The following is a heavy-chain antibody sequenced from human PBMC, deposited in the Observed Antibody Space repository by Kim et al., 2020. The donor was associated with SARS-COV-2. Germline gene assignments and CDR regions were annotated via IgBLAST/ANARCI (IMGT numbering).Heavy chain of an antibody. J-gene: IGHJ4*01. D-gene: IGHD3-3*01. CDR2: ISYDGSNK. CDR3: AKDLRFLEWLLVFDY. CDR1: GFTFSSYG. Sequence: GGSLRLSCAASGFTFSSYGMHWVRQAPGKGLEWVAVISYDGSNKYYADSVKGRFTISRDNSKNTLYLQMNSLRAEDTAVYYCAKDLRFLEWLLVFDYWG. V-gene: IGHV3-30*18.